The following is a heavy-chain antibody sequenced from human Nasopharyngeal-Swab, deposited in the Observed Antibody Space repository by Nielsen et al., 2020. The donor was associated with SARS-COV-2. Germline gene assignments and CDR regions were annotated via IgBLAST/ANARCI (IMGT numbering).Heavy chain of an antibody. D-gene: IGHD4-17*01. Sequence: ASVKVSCKASGYTFTSYYMHWVRQAPGQGLEWMGIINPSGGSTSYAQKFQGRVTMTRDTSTSTVYMKLSSLRSEDTAVYYCARDGDDYGDNNWFDPWGQGTLVTVSS. CDR1: GYTFTSYY. CDR2: INPSGGST. J-gene: IGHJ5*02. V-gene: IGHV1-46*01. CDR3: ARDGDDYGDNNWFDP.